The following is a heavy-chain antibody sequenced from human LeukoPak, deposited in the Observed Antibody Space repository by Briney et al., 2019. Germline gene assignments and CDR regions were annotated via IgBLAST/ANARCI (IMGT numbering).Heavy chain of an antibody. V-gene: IGHV4-34*01. J-gene: IGHJ5*02. CDR2: INHSGST. Sequence: PSETLSLTCAVYGGSFSGYYWSWIRQPPGKGLEWIGEINHSGSTNYNPSLKSRVTISVDTSKNQCSLKLSSVTAADTAVYYCARHVSSWYGFTLGRNWFDPWGQGTLVTVSS. D-gene: IGHD6-13*01. CDR3: ARHVSSWYGFTLGRNWFDP. CDR1: GGSFSGYY.